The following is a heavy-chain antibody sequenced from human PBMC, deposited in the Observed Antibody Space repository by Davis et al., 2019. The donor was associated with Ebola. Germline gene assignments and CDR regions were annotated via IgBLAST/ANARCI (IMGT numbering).Heavy chain of an antibody. D-gene: IGHD3-16*01. CDR1: GFNFRSYG. CDR3: ARDGGSYFDY. J-gene: IGHJ4*02. Sequence: GGSLRLSCAASGFNFRSYGMHWVRQAPDKGLEWVAVIWYDGSRKYYGDSVKGRFTISRDNAKNSLYLQMNSLRAEDTAVYYCARDGGSYFDYWGQGTLVTVSS. V-gene: IGHV3-33*01. CDR2: IWYDGSRK.